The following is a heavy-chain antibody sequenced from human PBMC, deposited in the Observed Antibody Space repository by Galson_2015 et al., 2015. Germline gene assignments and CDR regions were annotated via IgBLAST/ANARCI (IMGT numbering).Heavy chain of an antibody. CDR1: GFTFSSYG. Sequence: SLRLSCAASGFTFSSYGMHWVRQAPGKGLEWVAVIWYDGSNKYYADSVKGRFTISRDNSKNALYLQMNSLRAEDTAVYYCARDSSSYEIDYWGQGTLVTVSS. V-gene: IGHV3-33*01. CDR3: ARDSSSYEIDY. D-gene: IGHD6-13*01. CDR2: IWYDGSNK. J-gene: IGHJ4*02.